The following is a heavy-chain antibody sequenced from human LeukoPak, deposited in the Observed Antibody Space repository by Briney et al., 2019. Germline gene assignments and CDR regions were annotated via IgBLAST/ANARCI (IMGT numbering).Heavy chain of an antibody. CDR2: ISNSGSDI. V-gene: IGHV3-21*01. J-gene: IGHJ3*02. Sequence: PGGSLRLSCAASGFTFSTYTMNWVRQAPGKGLEWVSSISNSGSDISYADSVKGRFTVSRDNAKNSLYLQMSSLRAEDTAVYYCARTSGPRGAFDIWGQGTMVTASS. CDR3: ARTSGPRGAFDI. CDR1: GFTFSTYT. D-gene: IGHD7-27*01.